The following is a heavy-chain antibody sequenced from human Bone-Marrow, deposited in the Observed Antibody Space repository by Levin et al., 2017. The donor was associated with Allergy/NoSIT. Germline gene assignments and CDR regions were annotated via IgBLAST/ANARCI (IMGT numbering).Heavy chain of an antibody. J-gene: IGHJ5*02. CDR2: IYYSGST. Sequence: SQTLSLTCTVSGGSISSGDYYWSWIRQPPGKGLEWIGYIYYSGSTYYNPSLKSRVTISVDTSKNQFSLKLSSVTAADTAVYYRARTYYDFWSGPKPFDPWGQGTLVTVSS. D-gene: IGHD3-3*01. CDR1: GGSISSGDYY. V-gene: IGHV4-30-4*01. CDR3: ARTYYDFWSGPKPFDP.